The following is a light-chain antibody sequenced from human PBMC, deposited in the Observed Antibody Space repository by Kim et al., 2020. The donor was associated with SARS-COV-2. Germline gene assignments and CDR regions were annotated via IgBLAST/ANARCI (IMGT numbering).Light chain of an antibody. V-gene: IGKV3-20*01. CDR3: QQYASPLLT. Sequence: SPGERATLSCKASEPVSTSYIAWYQQKPGQAPRLVIFGAHNRATGIPDRFSGSGSIRDFILTISGLEPEDSAVYYCQQYASPLLTFGGGTKVQIE. CDR1: EPVSTSY. J-gene: IGKJ4*01. CDR2: GAH.